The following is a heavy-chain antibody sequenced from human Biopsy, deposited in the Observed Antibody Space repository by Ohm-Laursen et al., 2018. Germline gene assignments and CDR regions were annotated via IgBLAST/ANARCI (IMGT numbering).Heavy chain of an antibody. J-gene: IGHJ3*01. D-gene: IGHD1-26*01. Sequence: SLRLSCAASGFRFDDYAMHWVRQVPGKSLEWVSGISWNGGTIGYADSVKGRFTISRDDAKNSLHLQMDSLRPEDTALYYCAKACCSRSYYDGFDVWGQGTVVTVSS. V-gene: IGHV3-9*01. CDR3: AKACCSRSYYDGFDV. CDR1: GFRFDDYA. CDR2: ISWNGGTI.